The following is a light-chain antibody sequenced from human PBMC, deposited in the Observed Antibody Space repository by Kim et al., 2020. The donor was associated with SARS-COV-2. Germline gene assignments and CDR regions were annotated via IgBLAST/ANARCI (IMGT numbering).Light chain of an antibody. J-gene: IGKJ4*01. CDR3: QQYNNWNPVT. CDR1: LSVSSN. V-gene: IGKV3-15*01. CDR2: VAS. Sequence: EIVMTQSPATLSVSPGERATLSCRASLSVSSNLAWYQQKPGQAPRLLIYVASTRATGIPARFGGSGSGTEFTLTISSLQSEDFAVYYCQQYNNWNPVTCGGGTKVDIK.